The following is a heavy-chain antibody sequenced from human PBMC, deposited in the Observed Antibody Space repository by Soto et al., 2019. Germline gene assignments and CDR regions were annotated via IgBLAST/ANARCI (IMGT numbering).Heavy chain of an antibody. J-gene: IGHJ4*02. CDR2: ISGSGGST. V-gene: IGHV3-23*01. D-gene: IGHD3-22*01. CDR1: GFTFSSYA. Sequence: GSLRLSCAASGFTFSSYAMSWVRQAPGKGLEWVSAISGSGGSTYYADSVKGRFTISRDNSKNSLYLQMNSLRAEDTAVYYCAKDRRTYYYDSIGYSHDYWGQGALVTVSS. CDR3: AKDRRTYYYDSIGYSHDY.